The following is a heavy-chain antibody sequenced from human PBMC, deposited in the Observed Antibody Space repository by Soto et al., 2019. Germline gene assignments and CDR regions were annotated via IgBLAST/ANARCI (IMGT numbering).Heavy chain of an antibody. V-gene: IGHV3-33*01. D-gene: IGHD2-15*01. J-gene: IGHJ6*02. CDR2: IWYDGSNK. CDR3: ARRQNSAATRNYYYYYGRDV. CDR1: GFTFSSYG. Sequence: QVQLVESGGGVVQPGRSLRLSCAASGFTFSSYGMHWVRQAPGKGLEWVAVIWYDGSNKYYADSVKGRFTISRDNSKNKRYLQMTSIRAEDTDVYCCARRQNSAATRNYYYYYGRDVWGQGTTVTFSS.